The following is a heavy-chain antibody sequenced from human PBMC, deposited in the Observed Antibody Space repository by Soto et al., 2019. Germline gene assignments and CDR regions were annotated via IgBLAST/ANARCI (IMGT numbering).Heavy chain of an antibody. CDR2: INHSGST. CDR1: GVSFSGYY. D-gene: IGHD2-2*01. CDR3: ARDGIVVVPAAMRAFDI. V-gene: IGHV4-34*01. J-gene: IGHJ3*02. Sequence: SETLSLTCAVYGVSFSGYYWSWIRQPPGKGLEWIGEINHSGSTNYNPSLKSRVTISVDTSKNQFSLKLSSVTAADTAVYYCARDGIVVVPAAMRAFDIWGQGTMVTVSS.